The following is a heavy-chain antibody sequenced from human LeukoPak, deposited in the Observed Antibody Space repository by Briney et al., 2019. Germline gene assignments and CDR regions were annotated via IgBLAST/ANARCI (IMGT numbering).Heavy chain of an antibody. V-gene: IGHV4-61*05. J-gene: IGHJ4*02. CDR2: IYYSGST. D-gene: IGHD2-21*01. CDR3: ARGGDTVID. Sequence: SETLSLTCTVSGGSISSSSYYWGWIRQPPGKGLEWIGYIYYSGSTNYNPSLKSRVTISVDTSKNQFSLKLSSVTAADTAVYYCARGGDTVIDRGQGTLVTVSS. CDR1: GGSISSSSYY.